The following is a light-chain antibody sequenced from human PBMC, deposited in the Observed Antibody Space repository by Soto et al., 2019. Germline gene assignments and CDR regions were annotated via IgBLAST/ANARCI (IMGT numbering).Light chain of an antibody. CDR1: QSVSGY. CDR2: NVS. V-gene: IGKV3-11*01. J-gene: IGKJ5*01. Sequence: IVLTQSPATLSLSPEERATLSCRASQSVSGYVVWYQQRPGQPPRLLIYNVSARASGVPARFRGSGPGTEFTLTISSLEPEDFAVYYCQQRLNWPPGFGQGTRLEIK. CDR3: QQRLNWPPG.